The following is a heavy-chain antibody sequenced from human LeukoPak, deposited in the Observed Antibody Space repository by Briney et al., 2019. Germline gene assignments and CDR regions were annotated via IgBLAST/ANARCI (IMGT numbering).Heavy chain of an antibody. CDR2: IDGGGSST. D-gene: IGHD3-22*01. V-gene: IGHV3-74*01. Sequence: GGSLRLSCVASGFTFSNHWMNWVRQVPGRGLVWVSRIDGGGSSTSYADPVKGRFSISRDNGENTLYLQMNSLRVEDTAVYYCARGPGSSGGAYVGDYWGHGTLVTVSS. CDR1: GFTFSNHW. CDR3: ARGPGSSGGAYVGDY. J-gene: IGHJ4*01.